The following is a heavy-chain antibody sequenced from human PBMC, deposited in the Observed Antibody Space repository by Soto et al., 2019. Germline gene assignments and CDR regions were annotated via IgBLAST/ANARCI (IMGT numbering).Heavy chain of an antibody. CDR3: ARGDIVVVPADPQPQSYMDV. CDR2: INPSGGST. Sequence: ASVKVSCKASGYTFTSYYMHWVRQAPGQGLEWMGIINPSGGSTSYAQKFQGRVTMTTDTSTSTVYMELSSLSSEDTAVYYCARGDIVVVPADPQPQSYMDVWGKGTTVTVSS. D-gene: IGHD2-2*01. J-gene: IGHJ6*03. CDR1: GYTFTSYY. V-gene: IGHV1-46*03.